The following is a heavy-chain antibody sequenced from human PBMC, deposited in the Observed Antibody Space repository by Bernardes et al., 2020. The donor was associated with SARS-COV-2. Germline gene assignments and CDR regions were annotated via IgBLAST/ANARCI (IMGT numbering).Heavy chain of an antibody. J-gene: IGHJ6*02. CDR3: TLPPTNYDRYGMDV. D-gene: IGHD3-22*01. Sequence: ASVKVSCQASGYTFTGYYIHWVRQAPGQGLEWMGWINPNSGGTNYAQKFQGRVTMTRDTSISTAYMEVSRLGSDDTAVYYCTLPPTNYDRYGMDVWGQGTTVTVSS. CDR1: GYTFTGYY. CDR2: INPNSGGT. V-gene: IGHV1-2*02.